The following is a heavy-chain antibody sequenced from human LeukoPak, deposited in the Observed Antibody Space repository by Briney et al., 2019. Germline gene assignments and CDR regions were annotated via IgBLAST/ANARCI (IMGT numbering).Heavy chain of an antibody. V-gene: IGHV3-23*01. CDR1: GFTFSSYA. J-gene: IGHJ4*02. CDR3: AKRALGSFYYFDY. CDR2: IGGSGDTT. Sequence: GGSLRLSCAASGFTFSSYAMSWVRPAPGKGLEWVSAIGGSGDTTYYADSVKGRVTISRDNSKNTLYLQMNSLRDEDTALYYCAKRALGSFYYFDYWGQGALVTVSS.